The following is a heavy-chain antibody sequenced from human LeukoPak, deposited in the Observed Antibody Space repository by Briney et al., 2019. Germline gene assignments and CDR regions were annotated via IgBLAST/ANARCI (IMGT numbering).Heavy chain of an antibody. CDR1: GYTFTSYY. CDR2: INPSGGST. V-gene: IGHV1-46*01. CDR3: ARARGDCPFGY. D-gene: IGHD2-21*02. J-gene: IGHJ4*02. Sequence: ASVKVSCKASGYTFTSYYMHWVRQAPGQGLEWMGIINPSGGSTSYAQKFQGRVTMTRDTSTSTVYMELSSLRSEDTAEYYCARARGDCPFGYWGQGTLVTVSS.